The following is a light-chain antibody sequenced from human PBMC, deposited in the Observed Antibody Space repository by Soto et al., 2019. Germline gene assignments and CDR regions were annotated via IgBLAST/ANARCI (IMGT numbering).Light chain of an antibody. V-gene: IGLV1-44*01. CDR3: AAWADSLNGLV. J-gene: IGLJ2*01. Sequence: QSVLTQPPSASGTPGQRVTISCSGSSSNIGSNTVNWYQQLPGTAPKLLIYSNNHRPSGVPDRFSGSKSGTSASLAISGLQSEDEADYYCAAWADSLNGLVFGGGTKLTVL. CDR1: SSNIGSNT. CDR2: SNN.